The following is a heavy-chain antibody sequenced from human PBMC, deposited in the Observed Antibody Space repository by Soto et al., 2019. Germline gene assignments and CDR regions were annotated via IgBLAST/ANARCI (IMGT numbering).Heavy chain of an antibody. CDR1: GISFDDYA. D-gene: IGHD2-8*01. CDR3: AKDTAPGFYDANGHLDY. Sequence: VQLVESGGGLVQPGRSRRLSCVVSGISFDDYAMHWVRQVPGKGREWVSGINWDSGDIGYADSVKGRFTISRDNAKNSLYLQMNSLRTEDTALYYCAKDTAPGFYDANGHLDYWGQGTPVTVSS. J-gene: IGHJ4*02. CDR2: INWDSGDI. V-gene: IGHV3-9*01.